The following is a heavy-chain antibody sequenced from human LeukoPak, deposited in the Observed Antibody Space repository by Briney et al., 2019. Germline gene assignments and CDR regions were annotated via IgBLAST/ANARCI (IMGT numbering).Heavy chain of an antibody. CDR2: ISGSGGST. J-gene: IGHJ4*02. Sequence: GGSLRLSCAASGFTFSSYAMSWVRQAPGKGLEWVSAISGSGGSTYYADSVKGRFTISRDNSKNTLYLQMNSLRAEDTAVYCCAKGGYSYGCFDYWGQGTLVTVSS. V-gene: IGHV3-23*01. CDR3: AKGGYSYGCFDY. D-gene: IGHD5-18*01. CDR1: GFTFSSYA.